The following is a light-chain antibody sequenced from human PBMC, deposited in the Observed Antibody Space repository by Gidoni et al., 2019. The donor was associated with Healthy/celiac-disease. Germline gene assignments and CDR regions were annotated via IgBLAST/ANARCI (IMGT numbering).Light chain of an antibody. J-gene: IGKJ1*01. Sequence: DIVMTQSPDSLAVSLGERATINCKSSQSVLYSSNNKNYLAWYQQKPGQPPKLLIYWASTRESGVPDRFSGSGSGTDFTLTISSLQAEDVAVYYCQQYYSTPRXVXQGTKVEIK. V-gene: IGKV4-1*01. CDR2: WAS. CDR3: QQYYSTPRX. CDR1: QSVLYSSNNKNY.